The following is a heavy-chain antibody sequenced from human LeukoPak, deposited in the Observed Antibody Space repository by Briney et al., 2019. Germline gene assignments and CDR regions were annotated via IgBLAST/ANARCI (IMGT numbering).Heavy chain of an antibody. CDR2: ISSSSSYI. Sequence: GGSLRLSCAASGFTFSSYSMNWVRQAPGKGLEWVSSISSSSSYIYYADSVKGRFTISRDNAKNSLYLQMNSLRAEDTAVYYCARDSPSYYGSGSYDYWGQGTLVTVSS. CDR3: ARDSPSYYGSGSYDY. D-gene: IGHD3-10*01. CDR1: GFTFSSYS. J-gene: IGHJ4*02. V-gene: IGHV3-21*01.